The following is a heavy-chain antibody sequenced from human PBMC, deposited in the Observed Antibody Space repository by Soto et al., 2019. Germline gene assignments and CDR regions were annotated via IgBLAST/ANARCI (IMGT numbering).Heavy chain of an antibody. CDR3: ALYYDILTGYRSHFDY. D-gene: IGHD3-9*01. CDR2: IIPIFGTA. Sequence: SVKVCCKASGGTFSSYSISWVRHANGQGLEWMGGIIPIFGTANYAQKFQGRVTITADESTSTAYMELSNLRSEDTAVYYCALYYDILTGYRSHFDYWGQGTLVTVSS. J-gene: IGHJ4*02. CDR1: GGTFSSYS. V-gene: IGHV1-69*01.